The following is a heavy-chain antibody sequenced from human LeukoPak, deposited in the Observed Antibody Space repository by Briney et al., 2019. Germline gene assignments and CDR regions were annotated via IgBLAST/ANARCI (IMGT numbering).Heavy chain of an antibody. Sequence: SETLSLTCAVSGGSISSSNWWSWVRQPPGKGLEWIGEINHSGSTNYNPSLKSRVTISVDTSKNQFSLKLSSVTAADTAVYYCARARFRRFGELFYWGQGTLVTVSS. CDR1: GGSISSSNW. CDR2: INHSGST. D-gene: IGHD3-10*01. J-gene: IGHJ4*02. V-gene: IGHV4-4*02. CDR3: ARARFRRFGELFY.